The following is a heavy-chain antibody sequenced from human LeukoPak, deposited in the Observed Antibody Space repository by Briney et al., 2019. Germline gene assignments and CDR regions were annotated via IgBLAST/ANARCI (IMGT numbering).Heavy chain of an antibody. J-gene: IGHJ4*02. CDR3: WYYYDSSGYYSYFDY. D-gene: IGHD3-22*01. Sequence: GGSLRLSCAASGFTVSSNYMSWVRQAPGKGLEWVSVIYSGGSTYYADSVKGRFTISGDNSKNTLYLQMNSLRAEDTAVYYCWYYYDSSGYYSYFDYWGQGTLVTVSS. CDR1: GFTVSSNY. V-gene: IGHV3-66*01. CDR2: IYSGGST.